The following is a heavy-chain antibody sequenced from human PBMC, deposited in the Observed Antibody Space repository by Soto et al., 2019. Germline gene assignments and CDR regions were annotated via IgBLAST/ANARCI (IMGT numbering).Heavy chain of an antibody. D-gene: IGHD4-17*01. CDR2: VHPGDSDT. Sequence: GESLKISCKGSGYSFTSYWIAWVRQMPGKGLEWMGIVHPGDSDTRYSPSIQGQVSISVDKSISTAYLQWNSLRAEDTAVYYCAKDRSSGYGDYVRPGFDYWGQGTLVTVSS. V-gene: IGHV5-51*01. CDR1: GYSFTSYW. CDR3: AKDRSSGYGDYVRPGFDY. J-gene: IGHJ4*02.